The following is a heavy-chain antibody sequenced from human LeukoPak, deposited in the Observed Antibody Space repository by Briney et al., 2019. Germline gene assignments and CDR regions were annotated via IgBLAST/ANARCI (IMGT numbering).Heavy chain of an antibody. D-gene: IGHD3-3*01. CDR1: GFTFSSYA. V-gene: IGHV3-23*01. CDR2: ISGSCGST. J-gene: IGHJ6*02. Sequence: GGSLRLSCAASGFTFSSYAMSWVRQAPGKGLEWVSAISGSCGSTYYADSVKGRFTISRDNSKNTLYLQMNSLRAEDTAVYYCAKDQTIFGGLNYYYGMDVWGQGTTVTVSS. CDR3: AKDQTIFGGLNYYYGMDV.